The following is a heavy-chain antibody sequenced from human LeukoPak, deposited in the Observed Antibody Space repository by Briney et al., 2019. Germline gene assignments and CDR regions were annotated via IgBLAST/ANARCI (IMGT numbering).Heavy chain of an antibody. CDR2: IIPILGIP. Sequence: GSSEKVSCKASVGTFSSYAISWVRQAPGQGLEWMGRIIPILGIPNYAQKFQGRVTITADKSTSTAYMELSSLRSEDTAVYYCAREATTVTTEGWFDPWGQGTLVTVSA. CDR1: VGTFSSYA. D-gene: IGHD4-17*01. V-gene: IGHV1-69*04. CDR3: AREATTVTTEGWFDP. J-gene: IGHJ5*02.